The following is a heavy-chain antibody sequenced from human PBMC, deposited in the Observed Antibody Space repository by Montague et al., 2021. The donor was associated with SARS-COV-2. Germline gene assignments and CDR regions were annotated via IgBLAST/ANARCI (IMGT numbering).Heavy chain of an antibody. Sequence: SETLSLTCTVSGGSISSYYWSWIRQPPGKGLEWIGYIYYSGSTXXXPSXKGRAAISVDTFKNQFSLKLSSVTAADTAVYYCARGSGWMGNAFDIWGQGTMVTVSS. CDR2: IYYSGST. CDR3: ARGSGWMGNAFDI. V-gene: IGHV4-59*01. CDR1: GGSISSYY. D-gene: IGHD6-19*01. J-gene: IGHJ3*02.